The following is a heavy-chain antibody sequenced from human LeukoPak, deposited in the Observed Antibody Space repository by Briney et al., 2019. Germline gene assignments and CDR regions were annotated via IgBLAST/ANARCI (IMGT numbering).Heavy chain of an antibody. CDR3: AKGRRRSSWYVLYFQH. CDR2: ISVSGGST. J-gene: IGHJ1*01. Sequence: GGSLRLSCAASGFTFSSYAMSWVRQAPGKGLEWVSAISVSGGSTYYADSVKGRFTISRDNSKNPMYLQMNSLRAEDTAVYYCAKGRRRSSWYVLYFQHWGQGTLVTVSS. V-gene: IGHV3-23*01. D-gene: IGHD6-13*01. CDR1: GFTFSSYA.